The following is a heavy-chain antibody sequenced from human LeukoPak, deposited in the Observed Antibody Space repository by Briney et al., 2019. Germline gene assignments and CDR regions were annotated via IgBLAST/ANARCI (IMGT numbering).Heavy chain of an antibody. Sequence: GGSLRLSCAASGFTFNSYAMSWVRQAPGKGLEWVSIIGDNGVNTYYADSVKGRFTISRDNSKNTLYLQVNSLRAEDTAVYYCVKGGSLVRGVRYFDYWGQGTLLTVSS. CDR2: IGDNGVNT. CDR1: GFTFNSYA. CDR3: VKGGSLVRGVRYFDY. D-gene: IGHD3-10*01. V-gene: IGHV3-23*01. J-gene: IGHJ4*02.